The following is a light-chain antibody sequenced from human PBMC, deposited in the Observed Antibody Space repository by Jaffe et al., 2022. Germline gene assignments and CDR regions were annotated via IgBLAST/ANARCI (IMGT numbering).Light chain of an antibody. CDR3: QVWDSSSDQEV. J-gene: IGLJ1*01. CDR1: NIGSKS. V-gene: IGLV3-21*04. Sequence: SYVLTQPPSVSVAPGKTARITCGGNNIGSKSVHWYQQKPGQAPVLVIYYDSDRPSGIPERFSGSNSGNTATLTISRVEAGDEADYYCQVWDSSSDQEVFGTGTKVTVL. CDR2: YDS.